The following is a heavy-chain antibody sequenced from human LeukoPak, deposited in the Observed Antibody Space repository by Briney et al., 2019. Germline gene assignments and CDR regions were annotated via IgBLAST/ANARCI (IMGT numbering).Heavy chain of an antibody. CDR3: AGVYGGNSGYYFDY. V-gene: IGHV4-31*03. D-gene: IGHD4-23*01. Sequence: PSQTLSLTCTVSGGSISSGGYYWSWIRQHPGKGLEWIGYIYYSGSTYYNPSLKSRVTISVDTSKNQFSLKLSSVTAADTAVYYCAGVYGGNSGYYFDYWGQGTLVTVSS. CDR2: IYYSGST. J-gene: IGHJ4*02. CDR1: GGSISSGGYY.